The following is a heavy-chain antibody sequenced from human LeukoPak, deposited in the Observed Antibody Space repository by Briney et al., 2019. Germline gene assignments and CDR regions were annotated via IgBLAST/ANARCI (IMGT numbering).Heavy chain of an antibody. CDR3: ARMALDGGDSIGFDS. Sequence: GASVKVSCKASGYTLTDCFIHWVRQAPGQGLEWMGWINPNIGDASYAQKFQDRVTMTRDRSINTAYMELSRLTSDDTAVYYCARMALDGGDSIGFDSWAQGTLVTVSS. CDR2: INPNIGDA. D-gene: IGHD2-21*02. V-gene: IGHV1-2*02. CDR1: GYTLTDCF. J-gene: IGHJ5*01.